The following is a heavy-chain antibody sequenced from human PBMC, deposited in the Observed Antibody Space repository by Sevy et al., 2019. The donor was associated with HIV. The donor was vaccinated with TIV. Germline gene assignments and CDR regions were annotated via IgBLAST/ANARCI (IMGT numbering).Heavy chain of an antibody. CDR2: IYYSGST. CDR3: ARSKPPSKKYYYDSSGYYYAGGYFDY. J-gene: IGHJ4*02. D-gene: IGHD3-22*01. Sequence: SETLSLTCTVSGGSISSGDYYWSWIRQPPGKGLEWIGYIYYSGSTYYNPSLKSRVTISVDTSKNQFSLKLGSVTAADTAVYYCARSKPPSKKYYYDSSGYYYAGGYFDYWGQGTLVTVSS. CDR1: GGSISSGDYY. V-gene: IGHV4-30-4*01.